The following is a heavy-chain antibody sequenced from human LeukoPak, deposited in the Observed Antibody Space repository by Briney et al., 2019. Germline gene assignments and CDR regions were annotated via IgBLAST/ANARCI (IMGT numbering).Heavy chain of an antibody. V-gene: IGHV1-2*02. Sequence: ASVKVSYMASGYTFTGYYMHWVRQAPGQGLEWMGWINPNSGGTNYAQKFQGRVTMTRDTSISTAYMELSRLRSDDTAVYYCARGSSGWYVWFDPWGQGTLVTVSS. CDR2: INPNSGGT. CDR3: ARGSSGWYVWFDP. D-gene: IGHD6-19*01. CDR1: GYTFTGYY. J-gene: IGHJ5*02.